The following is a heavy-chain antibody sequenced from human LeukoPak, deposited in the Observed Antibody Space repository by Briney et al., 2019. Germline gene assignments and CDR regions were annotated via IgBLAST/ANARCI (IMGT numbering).Heavy chain of an antibody. V-gene: IGHV3-48*02. Sequence: GGSLRLSCAASGFTFSSYSMNWVRQAPGKGLEWVSYISSSSSTIYYADSVKGRFTISRDNAENPLYLQMNSLRDEDTAVYYCARSDSYYDFWSGYSSDAFDIWGQGTMVTVSS. CDR2: ISSSSSTI. CDR3: ARSDSYYDFWSGYSSDAFDI. J-gene: IGHJ3*02. CDR1: GFTFSSYS. D-gene: IGHD3-3*01.